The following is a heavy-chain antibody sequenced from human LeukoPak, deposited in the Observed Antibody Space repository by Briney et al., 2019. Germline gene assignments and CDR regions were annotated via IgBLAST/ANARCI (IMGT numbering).Heavy chain of an antibody. CDR1: GGSISSYY. D-gene: IGHD5-18*01. Sequence: SETLSLTCTVSGGSISSYYWSWLRQPPGKGLEWIGYIYYSGSTKYNPSLKSRVTISVDTSKNQFSLKLSSVTAADTAVYYCARSGYSYGADAFEIWGQGTMVTVSS. V-gene: IGHV4-59*01. CDR3: ARSGYSYGADAFEI. CDR2: IYYSGST. J-gene: IGHJ3*02.